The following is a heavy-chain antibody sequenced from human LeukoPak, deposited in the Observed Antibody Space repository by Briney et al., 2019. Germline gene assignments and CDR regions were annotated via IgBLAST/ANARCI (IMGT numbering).Heavy chain of an antibody. D-gene: IGHD3-16*01. V-gene: IGHV3-23*01. CDR1: GFTFSSHA. J-gene: IGHJ6*03. CDR2: LSGSGYNT. Sequence: GGSLRLSCAASGFTFSSHALSWVRQAPGKGLEWVSSLSGSGYNTYYADSVKGRFTISRDNSKNTVYLQMNSLRAEDTAVYYCARDRLRVGYYYMDVWGKGTTVTVSS. CDR3: ARDRLRVGYYYMDV.